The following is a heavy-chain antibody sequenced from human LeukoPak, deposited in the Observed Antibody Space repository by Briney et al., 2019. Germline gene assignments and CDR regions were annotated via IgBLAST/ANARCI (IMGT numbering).Heavy chain of an antibody. J-gene: IGHJ4*02. CDR3: TRSTGWYNYFDY. V-gene: IGHV3-9*03. Sequence: GGSLRLSCAASGFTFSSYDMTWVRQAPGRGLEWVSGITWNSGSIAYADSVKGRFTISRDNAKNSLYLQMNSLTADDVAFYYCTRSTGWYNYFDYWGQGALVTVSS. CDR2: ITWNSGSI. D-gene: IGHD6-19*01. CDR1: GFTFSSYD.